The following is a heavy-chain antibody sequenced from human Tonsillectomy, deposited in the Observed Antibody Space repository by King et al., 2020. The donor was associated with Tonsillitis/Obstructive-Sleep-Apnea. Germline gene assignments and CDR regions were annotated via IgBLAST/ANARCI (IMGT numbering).Heavy chain of an antibody. J-gene: IGHJ4*02. D-gene: IGHD3-9*01. Sequence: VQLVESGGGMVQPGGSLRLSCAASGFTFSSFWMSWVRQAPGKGLEWVAKIQEDGSGKYYVDSVKGRFTISRDNAKNSLYLEMNYLRAEDTAVYSCARLDLLLAFDYWGQGTLVTVSS. CDR2: IQEDGSGK. CDR3: ARLDLLLAFDY. CDR1: GFTFSSFW. V-gene: IGHV3-7*03.